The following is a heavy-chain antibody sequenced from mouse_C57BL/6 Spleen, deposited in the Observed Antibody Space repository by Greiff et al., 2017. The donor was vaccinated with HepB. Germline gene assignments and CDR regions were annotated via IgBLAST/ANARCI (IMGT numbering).Heavy chain of an antibody. D-gene: IGHD2-2*01. CDR2: IYPGDGDT. Sequence: VQLQQSGPELVKPGASVKISCKASGYAFSSSWMNWVKQRPGKGLEWIGRIYPGDGDTNYNGKFKGKATLTADKSSSTAYMQLSSLTSEDSAVYFCARGGFYYGYDGKVWYFDVWGTGTTVTVSS. J-gene: IGHJ1*03. V-gene: IGHV1-82*01. CDR3: ARGGFYYGYDGKVWYFDV. CDR1: GYAFSSSW.